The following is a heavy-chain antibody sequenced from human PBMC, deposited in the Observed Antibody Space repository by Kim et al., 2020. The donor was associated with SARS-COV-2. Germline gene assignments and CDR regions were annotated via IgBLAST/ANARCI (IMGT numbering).Heavy chain of an antibody. V-gene: IGHV4-4*02. CDR3: ARVDSSSWYGFLFDY. Sequence: PSLKSRVTISVDKSKNQFSLKLSSVTAADTAVYYCARVDSSSWYGFLFDYWGQGTLVTVSS. D-gene: IGHD6-13*01. J-gene: IGHJ4*02.